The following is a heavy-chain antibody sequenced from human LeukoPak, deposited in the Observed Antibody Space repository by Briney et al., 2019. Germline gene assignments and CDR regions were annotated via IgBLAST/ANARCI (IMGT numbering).Heavy chain of an antibody. CDR2: IFTTGST. CDR3: ARDGVPLTNLVARPFHP. Sequence: SETLSLTCTVSGSSMRNSYWSWIWQPAGKGLEWVGRIFTTGSTNYNPSLKSRVTMSIDTSKNQFSLKMTSVTAADTAVYYCARDGVPLTNLVARPFHPWGQGTLVTVSS. CDR1: GSSMRNSY. J-gene: IGHJ1*01. D-gene: IGHD1-14*01. V-gene: IGHV4-4*07.